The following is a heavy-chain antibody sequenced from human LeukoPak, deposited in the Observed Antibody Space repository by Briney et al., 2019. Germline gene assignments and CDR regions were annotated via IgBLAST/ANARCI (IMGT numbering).Heavy chain of an antibody. CDR2: ISGSGGGT. Sequence: GGSLRLSCAASGFTFSSYGMSWVRQAPGKGLEWVSAISGSGGGTYYADSVKGRFIISRDKSKNTLYLQMNTLRAEDTALYYCAKDYYASSSGYFDYWGQGTLVTVSS. D-gene: IGHD3-10*01. CDR3: AKDYYASSSGYFDY. V-gene: IGHV3-23*01. J-gene: IGHJ4*02. CDR1: GFTFSSYG.